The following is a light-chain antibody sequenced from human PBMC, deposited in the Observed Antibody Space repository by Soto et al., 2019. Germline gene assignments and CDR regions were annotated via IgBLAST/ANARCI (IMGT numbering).Light chain of an antibody. CDR3: QPLNGYPIT. J-gene: IGKJ5*01. CDR1: QTSSSW. CDR2: KAS. V-gene: IGKV1-5*03. Sequence: DIQMTQSPSTLSGSVGDRVTITCRASQTSSSWLAWYQQKPGKAPKLLIYKASTLKSGVPSRFSCSGSGTEFTLAISSLQPEDFATYYCQPLNGYPITFGQCSRLEIK.